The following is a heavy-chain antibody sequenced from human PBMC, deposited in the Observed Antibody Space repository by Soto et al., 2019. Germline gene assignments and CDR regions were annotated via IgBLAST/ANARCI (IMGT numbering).Heavy chain of an antibody. CDR1: GGTFSSYT. CDR2: IIPILGIA. V-gene: IGHV1-69*02. D-gene: IGHD1-26*01. Sequence: QVQLVQSGDEVKKPGSSVKVSCKASGGTFSSYTISWVRQAPGQGLEWMGRIIPILGIANYAQKFQGRVTITADKSTSTAYMELSSLRSEDTAVYYCARHGGGSAYFDYWGQGTLVTVSS. CDR3: ARHGGGSAYFDY. J-gene: IGHJ4*02.